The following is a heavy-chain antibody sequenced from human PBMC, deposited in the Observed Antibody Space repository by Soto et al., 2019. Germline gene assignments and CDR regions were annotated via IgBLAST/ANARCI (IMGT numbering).Heavy chain of an antibody. Sequence: SETLSLTCIVSGGSISGGGYYWSWIRQHPGKGLEWIGFITDSGSTYYNPSLKSRVTISVDTSRNQFSLNLNSVTAADTAVYYCAKDPLYGWFDTWGQGTLVTVPQ. CDR2: ITDSGST. CDR3: AKDPLYGWFDT. J-gene: IGHJ5*02. D-gene: IGHD2-2*02. CDR1: GGSISGGGYY. V-gene: IGHV4-31*02.